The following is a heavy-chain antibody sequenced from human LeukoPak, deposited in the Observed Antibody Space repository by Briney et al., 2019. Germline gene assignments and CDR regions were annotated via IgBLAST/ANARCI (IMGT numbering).Heavy chain of an antibody. CDR1: GFTFSSYA. Sequence: PGGSLRLSCAASGFTFSSYAMSWVRQAPGKGLEWVSAISGSGGSTYYADSVKGRFTVSRDDAENSLYLQMNSLRAEDTAVYFCARDKMGGSFDYWGQGTLVTVSS. D-gene: IGHD2-15*01. V-gene: IGHV3-23*01. J-gene: IGHJ4*02. CDR3: ARDKMGGSFDY. CDR2: ISGSGGST.